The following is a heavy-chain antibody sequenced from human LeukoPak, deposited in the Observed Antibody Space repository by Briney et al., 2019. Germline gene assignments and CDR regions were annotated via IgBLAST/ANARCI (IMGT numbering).Heavy chain of an antibody. CDR2: ISTSGTT. CDR3: ARASTVTPRSGINDY. V-gene: IGHV4-4*07. J-gene: IGHJ4*02. CDR1: GGSISGYF. Sequence: PSETLSLTCTVSGGSISGYFWTWIRQPAGKGLEWIGRISTSGTTNYNPSLRSRVSTSVDTSKNQLSLILTSVTAADTAVYYCARASTVTPRSGINDYWGQGTLVTVSS. D-gene: IGHD4-17*01.